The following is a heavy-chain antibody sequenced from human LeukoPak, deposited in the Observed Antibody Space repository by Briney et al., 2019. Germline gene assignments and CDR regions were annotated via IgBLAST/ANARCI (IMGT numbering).Heavy chain of an antibody. CDR3: GVGGSTKGPGY. CDR1: GFTFRSYE. CDR2: IRDDGSNK. J-gene: IGHJ4*02. Sequence: GGSLILSCGASGFTFRSYEMNWVRQAPGEGLEGVAFIRDDGSNKYYADSVRGRFTISRDKSNNTLYLHMNSLRDEDAAVYYCGVGGSTKGPGYWGQGTLVTVSS. V-gene: IGHV3-30*02. D-gene: IGHD1-26*01.